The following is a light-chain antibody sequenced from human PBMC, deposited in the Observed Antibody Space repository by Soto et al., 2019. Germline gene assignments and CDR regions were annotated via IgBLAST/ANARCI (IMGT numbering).Light chain of an antibody. CDR1: SSNIGNNA. CDR3: AAWDDSLNGPFV. J-gene: IGLJ1*01. Sequence: QSVLTQPPSVSEAPRQRVTISCSGSSSNIGNNAVNWYQQLPGKAPKLLIYYDDLLPSGVSDRFSGSKSGTSASLAISGLQSEDEADHYCAAWDDSLNGPFVFGTGTKVTVL. CDR2: YDD. V-gene: IGLV1-36*01.